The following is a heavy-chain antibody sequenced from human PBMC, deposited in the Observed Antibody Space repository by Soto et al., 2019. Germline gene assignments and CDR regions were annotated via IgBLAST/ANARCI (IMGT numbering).Heavy chain of an antibody. CDR3: ARDGGAARPYGMDV. D-gene: IGHD6-6*01. CDR2: TGTAGDT. J-gene: IGHJ6*02. CDR1: GFTFSRYD. Sequence: EVQLVESGGGVVQPGGSLRLSCAASGFTFSRYDMHWVRQATGKGLEWVSATGTAGDTYYPGSVKGRFTISRENAKNSVYLQMNSLRAEDTAVYYCARDGGAARPYGMDVWGQGTTVTVSS. V-gene: IGHV3-13*01.